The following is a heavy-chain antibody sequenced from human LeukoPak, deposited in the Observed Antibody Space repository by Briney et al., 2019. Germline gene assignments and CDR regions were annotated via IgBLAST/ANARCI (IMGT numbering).Heavy chain of an antibody. D-gene: IGHD6-6*01. Sequence: GGSLRLSCAASGFTFSSYGMHWVRQAPGKGLEWVAFIRYDGSNKYYADSVKGRFTISRDNSKNTLYLQMNSLRAEDTAVYYCARDQESIAAPWDAFDIWGQGTMVTVSS. J-gene: IGHJ3*02. CDR2: IRYDGSNK. CDR3: ARDQESIAAPWDAFDI. V-gene: IGHV3-30*02. CDR1: GFTFSSYG.